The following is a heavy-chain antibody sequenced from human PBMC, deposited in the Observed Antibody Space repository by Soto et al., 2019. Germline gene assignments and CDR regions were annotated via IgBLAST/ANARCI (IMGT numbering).Heavy chain of an antibody. CDR1: GFTFSSYW. CDR3: ARGGIVVVPAAAGIDY. CDR2: INSDGSST. J-gene: IGHJ4*02. Sequence: GGSLRLSCAASGFTFSSYWMHWVRQAPGKGLVWVSRINSDGSSTSYADSVKGRFTISRDNAKNTLYLQMNSLRAEDTAVYYCARGGIVVVPAAAGIDYWGQGTLVTVSS. D-gene: IGHD2-2*01. V-gene: IGHV3-74*01.